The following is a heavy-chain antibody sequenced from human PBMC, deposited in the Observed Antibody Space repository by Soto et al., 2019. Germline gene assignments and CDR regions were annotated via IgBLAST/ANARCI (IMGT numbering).Heavy chain of an antibody. CDR1: GFSFSSYA. CDR3: AKSVYSKVGWFDP. Sequence: GGSLRLSCAASGFSFSSYAMSWVRQAPGKGLEWVSSMTSSGGSTYYADSVKGRFTISRDNSENMLYLQMNSLRAEDTAIYYCAKSVYSKVGWFDPWGQGTLVTVSS. V-gene: IGHV3-23*01. CDR2: MTSSGGST. J-gene: IGHJ5*02. D-gene: IGHD2-21*01.